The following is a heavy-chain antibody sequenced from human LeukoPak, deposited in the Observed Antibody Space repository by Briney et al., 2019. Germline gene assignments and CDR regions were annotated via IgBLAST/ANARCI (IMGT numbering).Heavy chain of an antibody. CDR1: GFTFRSHA. V-gene: IGHV3-64*04. D-gene: IGHD4-17*01. Sequence: AGGSLRLSCSAAGFTFRSHAMHWVRQAPGKGREYVSTINDDGSLTYYADSVKGRFTISRDNAKNSLYLQMNSLRAEDTAVYYCARDKSYGDSEDYWGQGTLVTVSS. CDR2: INDDGSLT. J-gene: IGHJ4*02. CDR3: ARDKSYGDSEDY.